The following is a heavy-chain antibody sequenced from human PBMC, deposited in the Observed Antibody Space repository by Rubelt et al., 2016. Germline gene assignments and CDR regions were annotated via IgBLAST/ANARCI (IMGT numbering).Heavy chain of an antibody. V-gene: IGHV3-7*01. CDR1: SYG. CDR2: IKQDGSEK. Sequence: SYGMHWVRQAPGKGLEWVANIKQDGSEKYYVDSVKGRFTISRDNAKNSLYLQMNSLRAEDTAVYYCARDHWSLYYYYGMDVWGQVTTVTVSS. D-gene: IGHD1-1*01. CDR3: ARDHWSLYYYYGMDV. J-gene: IGHJ6*02.